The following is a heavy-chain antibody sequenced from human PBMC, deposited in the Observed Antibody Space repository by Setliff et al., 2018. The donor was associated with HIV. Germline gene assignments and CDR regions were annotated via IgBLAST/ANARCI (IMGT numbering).Heavy chain of an antibody. CDR3: ATGIRVTGSDYFDY. CDR1: GYTLTELS. V-gene: IGHV1-24*01. Sequence: GASVKVSCKVSGYTLTELSIHWVRQAPGKGLEWMGGFDPEAGETIYARKFQGRITMTEDTSTDTAYMELGSLRSEDTAVYYCATGIRVTGSDYFDYWGQGTLVTV. J-gene: IGHJ4*02. D-gene: IGHD3-10*01. CDR2: FDPEAGET.